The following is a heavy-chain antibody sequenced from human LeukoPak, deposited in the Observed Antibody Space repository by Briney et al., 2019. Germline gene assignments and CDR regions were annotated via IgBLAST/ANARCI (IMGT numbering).Heavy chain of an antibody. D-gene: IGHD2-15*01. V-gene: IGHV3-23*01. Sequence: SGRSLRLSCVASGFAFSSFAMSWVRQAPGKGLEWVSGLTGSGSTHHADSVKGRFTISRDNSKNTRSLQMNSLRAEDTAVYYCAKMKGWRLYDYCMDVWGKGTTVTVSS. J-gene: IGHJ6*03. CDR3: AKMKGWRLYDYCMDV. CDR1: GFAFSSFA. CDR2: LTGSGST.